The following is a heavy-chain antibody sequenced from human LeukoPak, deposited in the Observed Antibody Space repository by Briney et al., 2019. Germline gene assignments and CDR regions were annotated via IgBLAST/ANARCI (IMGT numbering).Heavy chain of an antibody. J-gene: IGHJ5*02. D-gene: IGHD3-9*01. CDR2: ISGGAGFT. CDR1: GFTFSSYG. Sequence: PGGSLRLSCAASGFTFSSYGMSWVRQAPGKGLEWVSGISGGAGFTYHADSVKGRFTISRDNSKNTLDLQMNSLRAEDTAVYYCAKEGSVDWVPPSPPAWGQGTLVTVSS. CDR3: AKEGSVDWVPPSPPA. V-gene: IGHV3-23*01.